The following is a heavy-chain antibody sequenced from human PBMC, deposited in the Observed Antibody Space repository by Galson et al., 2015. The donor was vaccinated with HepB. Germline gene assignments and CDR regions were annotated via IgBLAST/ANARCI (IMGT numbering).Heavy chain of an antibody. CDR3: IGSGRWYYFDY. CDR2: INTDGVSI. V-gene: IGHV3-74*01. CDR1: GFTFSSYW. D-gene: IGHD3-10*01. J-gene: IGHJ4*02. Sequence: LRLSCATSGFTFSSYWMHWVRQAPGKGLVWVSHINTDGVSIDYADSVKGRFTISRDHAKNTVYLQMNSLRDEDTAVYYCIGSGRWYYFDYWGQGTLVTVSS.